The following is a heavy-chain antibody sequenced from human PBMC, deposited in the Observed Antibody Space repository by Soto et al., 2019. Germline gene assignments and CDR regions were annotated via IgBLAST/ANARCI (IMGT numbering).Heavy chain of an antibody. CDR2: IYSGGST. CDR1: GFTVSSNY. D-gene: IGHD6-13*01. Sequence: GGSLRLSCAASGFTVSSNYMSWVRQAPGKGLEWVSVIYSGGSTYYADSVKGRFTISRDNSKNTLYLQMNSLRAEDTAVYYCARARGAAAGDFDYWGQGTLVTVSS. CDR3: ARARGAAAGDFDY. J-gene: IGHJ4*02. V-gene: IGHV3-66*01.